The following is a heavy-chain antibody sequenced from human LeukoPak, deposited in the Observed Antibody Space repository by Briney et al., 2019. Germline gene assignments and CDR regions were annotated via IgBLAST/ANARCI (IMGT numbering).Heavy chain of an antibody. J-gene: IGHJ6*03. CDR2: IYPADSDT. CDR3: ARLNGDYVYYYYYMDV. Sequence: GESLKISCKGSGYTFTSYWIGWVRQMPGKGLEWMGIIYPADSDTRYSPSFQGQVTISADKSISTAYLQWSSLKASDTAMYYCARLNGDYVYYYYYMDVWGKGTTVTVSS. V-gene: IGHV5-51*01. D-gene: IGHD4-17*01. CDR1: GYTFTSYW.